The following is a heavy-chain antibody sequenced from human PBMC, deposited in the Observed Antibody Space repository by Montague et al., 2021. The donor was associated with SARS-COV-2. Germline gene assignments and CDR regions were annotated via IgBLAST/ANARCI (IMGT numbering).Heavy chain of an antibody. CDR2: INHSGRT. J-gene: IGHJ6*02. CDR1: GGSFSAYY. Sequence: SETLSLTCAVYGGSFSAYYWNWIRQPPGKGLEWIGDINHSGRTNFNPSLKSRVTVSLDTSKNQFSLKLRSVTAADTAVYYCARAVRGVIILSPYYAMDVWGQGTPVTVSS. CDR3: ARAVRGVIILSPYYAMDV. D-gene: IGHD3-10*01. V-gene: IGHV4-34*01.